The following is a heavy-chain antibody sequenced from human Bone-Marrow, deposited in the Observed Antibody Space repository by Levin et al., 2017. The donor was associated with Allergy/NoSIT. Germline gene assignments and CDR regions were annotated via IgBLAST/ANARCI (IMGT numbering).Heavy chain of an antibody. CDR3: ARDGAPQQPGPKYFQH. J-gene: IGHJ1*01. Sequence: GASVKVSYAASGFTFSSYWMSWVRHAPGKGLEWLANIKQDGSEKYYVDSVKGRFTISRDNAKKSLYLQMNSLRAEDTAVYYCARDGAPQQPGPKYFQHWGQGSLVIVSS. CDR2: IKQDGSEK. V-gene: IGHV3-7*01. D-gene: IGHD6-13*01. CDR1: GFTFSSYW.